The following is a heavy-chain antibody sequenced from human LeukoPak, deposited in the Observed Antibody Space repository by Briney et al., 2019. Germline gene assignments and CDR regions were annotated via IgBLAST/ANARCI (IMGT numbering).Heavy chain of an antibody. CDR1: GGSISSSSYY. D-gene: IGHD6-13*01. Sequence: SETLSLTCTVSGGSISSSSYYWGWIRQPPGKGLEWIGSIYYSGSTYYNSSLKSRVTISIDTSKNQFSLKLSSVTAADTGVYYCARHRAAAAYNWFDPWGQGTLVTVSS. CDR3: ARHRAAAAYNWFDP. CDR2: IYYSGST. J-gene: IGHJ5*02. V-gene: IGHV4-39*01.